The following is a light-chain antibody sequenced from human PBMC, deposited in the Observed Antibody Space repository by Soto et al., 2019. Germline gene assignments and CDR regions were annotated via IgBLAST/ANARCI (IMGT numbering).Light chain of an antibody. J-gene: IGKJ1*01. CDR1: QGISSW. V-gene: IGKV1-12*01. CDR2: AAS. Sequence: DVQMTHSPSSVSASVGDRVTITCRASQGISSWLAWYQQKPGKAPKLLIYAASSLQGGVPSRFSGSRSGPDFTLTISSLQPEDFATYYCPQSYSSPPPFGQGSKVDNK. CDR3: PQSYSSPPP.